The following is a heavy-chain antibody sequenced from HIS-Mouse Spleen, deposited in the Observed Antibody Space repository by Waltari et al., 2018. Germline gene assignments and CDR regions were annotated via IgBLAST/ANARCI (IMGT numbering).Heavy chain of an antibody. CDR3: AIGMGSIAARPNY. Sequence: EVQLLESGGALVQPGGSLRLSCAASGFTFSSYAMSWVRQAPGKGLEWVSAISGSGGSTYYADSVKGRFTISRDNSKNTLYLQMNSLRAEDTAVYYCAIGMGSIAARPNYWGQGTLVTVSS. D-gene: IGHD6-6*01. CDR2: ISGSGGST. V-gene: IGHV3-23*01. J-gene: IGHJ4*02. CDR1: GFTFSSYA.